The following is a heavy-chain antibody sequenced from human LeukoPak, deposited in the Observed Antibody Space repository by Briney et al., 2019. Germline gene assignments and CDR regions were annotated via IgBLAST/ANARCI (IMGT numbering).Heavy chain of an antibody. Sequence: GGSLRLSCAASGFTFSDHYMDWVRQAPGKGLEWVGRTRNKFNSYTTDYAASVKGRFTISRDESKNSVYLQMNSLKTEDTAVYYCARVGVVINWYFDLWGRGTLVTVSS. D-gene: IGHD3-3*01. V-gene: IGHV3-72*01. CDR1: GFTFSDHY. CDR3: ARVGVVINWYFDL. J-gene: IGHJ2*01. CDR2: TRNKFNSYTT.